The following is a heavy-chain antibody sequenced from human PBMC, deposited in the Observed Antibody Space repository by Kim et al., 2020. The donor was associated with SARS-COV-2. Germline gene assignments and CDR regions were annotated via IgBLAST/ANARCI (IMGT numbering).Heavy chain of an antibody. D-gene: IGHD3-22*01. CDR2: IYYSGST. CDR1: GGSISSGDYY. V-gene: IGHV4-30-4*01. CDR3: ARAEIYYYDSKGEI. J-gene: IGHJ4*02. Sequence: SETLSLTCTVSGGSISSGDYYWSWIRQPPGKGLEWIGYIYYSGSTYYNPSLKSRVTISVDTSKNQFSLKLSSVTAADTAVYYCARAEIYYYDSKGEIWGQGTLVTVSS.